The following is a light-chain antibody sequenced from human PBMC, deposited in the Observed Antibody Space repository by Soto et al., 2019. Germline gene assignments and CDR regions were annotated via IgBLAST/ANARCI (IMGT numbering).Light chain of an antibody. CDR1: SSDVGAYNL. J-gene: IGLJ1*01. CDR2: DGN. Sequence: SVLAQPASVSGSTGQSITLSCTGTSSDVGAYNLVSWYQQHPGKAPKLIIYDGNKRPSGVSNRFSASKSGNTASLTISRLQAEDQADYYCCSYAALSNPYVFGTGTKVTVL. CDR3: CSYAALSNPYV. V-gene: IGLV2-23*01.